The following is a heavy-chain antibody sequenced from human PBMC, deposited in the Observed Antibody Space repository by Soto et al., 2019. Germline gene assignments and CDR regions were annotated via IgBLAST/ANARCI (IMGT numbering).Heavy chain of an antibody. V-gene: IGHV4-39*01. CDR2: IYYSGST. CDR3: ATIWFGDGDY. CDR1: GGSISSSSYY. J-gene: IGHJ4*02. Sequence: QLQLQESGPGLVKPSETLSLTCTVSGGSISSSSYYWGWIRQPPGKGLEWIGSIYYSGSTYYNPSLKSRLPISVDTSKNQFSLRLGSVTAADTAVYYCATIWFGDGDYWGQGTLVTVSS. D-gene: IGHD3-10*01.